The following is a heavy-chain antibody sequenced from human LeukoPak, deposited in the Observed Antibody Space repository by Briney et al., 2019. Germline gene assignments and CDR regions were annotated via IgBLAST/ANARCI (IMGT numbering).Heavy chain of an antibody. D-gene: IGHD2-21*02. V-gene: IGHV3-21*01. CDR3: ARGYCGGDCYGD. CDR1: GFSFSNYA. CDR2: IDGSSSHI. J-gene: IGHJ1*01. Sequence: GGSLRLSCAASGFSFSNYAMNWVRQAPGEGLEWVSSIDGSSSHIYYADSVKGRFTISRDNTKSLLYLQMNSLRAEDMAVYYCARGYCGGDCYGDWGQGTLVTVSS.